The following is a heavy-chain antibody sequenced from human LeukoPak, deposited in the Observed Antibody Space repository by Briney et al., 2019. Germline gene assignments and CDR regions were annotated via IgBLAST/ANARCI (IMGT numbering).Heavy chain of an antibody. CDR3: ARLVEYTTGWYRSYHFDS. V-gene: IGHV4-4*09. Sequence: SETLSLTCRVSGDSINTSYWSWIRQPPGQALEWIGYINNIGSTNYNPSLKSRVTMSVDTSEKQFSLQLTSVTAADTALYYCARLVEYTTGWYRSYHFDSWAQGTLVTVSS. CDR1: GDSINTSY. D-gene: IGHD6-19*01. CDR2: INNIGST. J-gene: IGHJ4*02.